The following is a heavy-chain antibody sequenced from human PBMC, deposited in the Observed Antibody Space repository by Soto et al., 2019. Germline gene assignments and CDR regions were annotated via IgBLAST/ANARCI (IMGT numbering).Heavy chain of an antibody. CDR1: GYTFTSYG. CDR3: ATNYYYGSGSSVYYYGMDV. V-gene: IGHV1-18*01. D-gene: IGHD3-10*01. CDR2: IGAYNGNT. Sequence: QVQLVQSGAEVKKPGASVKVSCKASGYTFTSYGISWVRQAPGQGLEWMGWIGAYNGNTNYAQKLQGRVTMTTDTSTSTAYMELRSLRSDDTAVYYCATNYYYGSGSSVYYYGMDVWGQGTTVTVSS. J-gene: IGHJ6*02.